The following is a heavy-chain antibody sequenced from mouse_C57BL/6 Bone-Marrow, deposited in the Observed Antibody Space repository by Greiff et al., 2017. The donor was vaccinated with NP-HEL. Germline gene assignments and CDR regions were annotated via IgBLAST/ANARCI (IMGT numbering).Heavy chain of an antibody. Sequence: EVQLQQSGPELVKPGASVKISCKASGYTFTDYYMNWVKQSHGKSLEWIGDINPKNGGTSYNQKFKGKATLTVDKSSSTAYMELRSLTSEDSAVYYCARWGGLRRRGHYFDYWGQGTTLTVSS. J-gene: IGHJ2*01. CDR1: GYTFTDYY. V-gene: IGHV1-26*01. CDR2: INPKNGGT. CDR3: ARWGGLRRRGHYFDY. D-gene: IGHD2-4*01.